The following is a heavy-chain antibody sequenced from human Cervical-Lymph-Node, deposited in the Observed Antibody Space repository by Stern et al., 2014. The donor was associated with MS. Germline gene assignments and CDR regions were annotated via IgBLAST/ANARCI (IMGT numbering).Heavy chain of an antibody. D-gene: IGHD6-13*01. CDR1: GYTFTNYA. CDR3: ARGYSTTYLDY. V-gene: IGHV1-3*01. CDR2: IHPGNGDA. J-gene: IGHJ4*02. Sequence: QMQLVQSGAAVKKPGASVKVSCKASGYTFTNYALHWVRQAPGQRPEWMGWIHPGNGDAKYSQNFQDRVTITRDTSANTVYMELRSLRVEDTAMYYCARGYSTTYLDYCGQVTLVTVSS.